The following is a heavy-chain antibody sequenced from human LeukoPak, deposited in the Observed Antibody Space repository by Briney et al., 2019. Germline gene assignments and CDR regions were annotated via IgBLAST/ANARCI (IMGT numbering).Heavy chain of an antibody. CDR2: IYHSGST. CDR3: ASRNYYDSSGYYSSFDY. D-gene: IGHD3-22*01. CDR1: GYSISSGYD. V-gene: IGHV4-38-2*01. Sequence: SETLSLTCAVSGYSISSGYDWGWIRQPPGKGLEWIGSIYHSGSTYYNPSLKSRVTISVDTSKNQFSLKLSSVTAADTAVYYCASRNYYDSSGYYSSFDYWGQGTLVTVSS. J-gene: IGHJ4*02.